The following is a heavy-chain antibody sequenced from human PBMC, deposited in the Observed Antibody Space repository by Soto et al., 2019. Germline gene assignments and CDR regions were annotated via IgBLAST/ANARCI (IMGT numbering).Heavy chain of an antibody. V-gene: IGHV4-31*03. CDR3: ARVDYRYMDV. CDR1: GGSISSGGYY. J-gene: IGHJ6*03. Sequence: SETLSLTCTVSGGSISSGGYYWSWIRQHPGKGLEWIGYIYYSGSTYYNPSLKIRVTISVDTSKNQFSLKLSSVTAADTAVYYCARVDYRYMDVWGKGTTVTVSS. CDR2: IYYSGST.